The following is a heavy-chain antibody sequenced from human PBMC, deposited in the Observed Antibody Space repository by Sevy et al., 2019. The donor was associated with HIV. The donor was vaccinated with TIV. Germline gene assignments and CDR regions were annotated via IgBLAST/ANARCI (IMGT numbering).Heavy chain of an antibody. CDR1: GYSVIEFS. D-gene: IGHD3-22*01. CDR2: FDPEDDET. Sequence: ASVKVSCKVSGYSVIEFSTHWVRQAPGKGLEWMGTFDPEDDETIYAQKIQGRVTMTEDTSTDTAYMELSSLRSEDTAVYYCATTKDYYDSSGYPFDYWGQGTLVTVSS. V-gene: IGHV1-24*01. CDR3: ATTKDYYDSSGYPFDY. J-gene: IGHJ4*02.